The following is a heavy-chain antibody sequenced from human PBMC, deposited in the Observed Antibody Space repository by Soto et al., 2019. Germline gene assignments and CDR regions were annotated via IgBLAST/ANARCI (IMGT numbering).Heavy chain of an antibody. V-gene: IGHV2-5*02. Sequence: QITLKESGPTLVKPTQTLTLTCTFSGFSLSTSGVGVGWIRQPPGKALEWLALIYWDDDKRYSPSLKSRLTITNDTSKNQVVLTMTNMDPVDTATYYCAHVYGGYANFDYWGQGTLVTVSS. CDR2: IYWDDDK. CDR1: GFSLSTSGVG. J-gene: IGHJ4*02. CDR3: AHVYGGYANFDY. D-gene: IGHD5-12*01.